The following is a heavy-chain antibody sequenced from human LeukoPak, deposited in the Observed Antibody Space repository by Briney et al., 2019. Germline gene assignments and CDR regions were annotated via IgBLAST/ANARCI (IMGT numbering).Heavy chain of an antibody. V-gene: IGHV1-18*04. CDR2: ISGYNGKT. J-gene: IGHJ4*02. D-gene: IGHD3-10*01. Sequence: ASVKFSCRTSGYTFTNFGIRWVRQAPGQGLEWMGWISGYNGKTNYAQKFQGRVTMTTDTSTRTAFMELRSLRSDDTAVYYCGRDWGYRDSGSYADYWGQGTLVTASS. CDR1: GYTFTNFG. CDR3: GRDWGYRDSGSYADY.